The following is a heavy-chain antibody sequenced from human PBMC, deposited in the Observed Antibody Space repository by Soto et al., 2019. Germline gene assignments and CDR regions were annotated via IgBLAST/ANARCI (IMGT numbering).Heavy chain of an antibody. V-gene: IGHV4-39*01. CDR2: IYYSGST. J-gene: IGHJ3*02. D-gene: IGHD3-10*01. CDR3: ASPYYYGSGSLSSHAFDI. Sequence: SETLSLTCTVSSGSISSSSYYWGWIRQPPGKGLEWIGSIYYSGSTYYNPSLKSRVTISVDTSKNQFSLKLSSVTAADTAVYYCASPYYYGSGSLSSHAFDIWGQGTMVTVSS. CDR1: SGSISSSSYY.